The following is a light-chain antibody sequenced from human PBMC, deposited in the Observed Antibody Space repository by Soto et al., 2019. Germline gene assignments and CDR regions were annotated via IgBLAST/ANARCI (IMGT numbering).Light chain of an antibody. CDR3: QPYGSSPPLT. J-gene: IGKJ4*01. CDR1: QGISNY. Sequence: SASALSSNVRDRITSTCRVSQGISNYVAWYQQKPGKVPKLPVYAASTLQSGVPSRFSGSGSGTDFTLTISRLEPEDYAVYYCQPYGSSPPLTFAGGTKVDIK. V-gene: IGKV1-27*01. CDR2: AAS.